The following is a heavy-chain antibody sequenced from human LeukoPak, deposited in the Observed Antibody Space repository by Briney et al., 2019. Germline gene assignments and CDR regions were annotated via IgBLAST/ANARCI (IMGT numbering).Heavy chain of an antibody. J-gene: IGHJ3*02. D-gene: IGHD1-1*01. V-gene: IGHV1-69*13. CDR2: IIPIFGTA. CDR3: AREGTDRLRGAFDI. CDR1: GGTFSSYA. Sequence: GASVKVSCKASGGTFSSYAISWVRQAPGQGLEWMGGIIPIFGTANYAQKFQGRVTITADESTSTAYMELSSLRSEDTAVYYCAREGTDRLRGAFDIWGQGTMVTVPS.